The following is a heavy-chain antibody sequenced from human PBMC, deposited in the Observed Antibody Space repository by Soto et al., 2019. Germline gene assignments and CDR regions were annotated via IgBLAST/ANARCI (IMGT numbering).Heavy chain of an antibody. V-gene: IGHV3-30*18. CDR1: GFTFSSYG. CDR3: AKDWRPDPGPDY. J-gene: IGHJ4*02. Sequence: GGSLRLSCAASGFTFSSYGMHWVRQAPGKGLEWVAVISYDGSNKYYADSVKGRFTISRDNSKNTLYLQMNSLRAEDTAVYYCAKDWRPDPGPDYWGQGTLVTVSS. CDR2: ISYDGSNK.